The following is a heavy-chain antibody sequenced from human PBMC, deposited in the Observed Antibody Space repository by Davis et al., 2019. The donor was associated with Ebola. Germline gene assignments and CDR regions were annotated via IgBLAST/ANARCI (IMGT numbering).Heavy chain of an antibody. CDR3: AKGGYSYGYRSGMDV. J-gene: IGHJ6*02. CDR1: GFTFSSYA. D-gene: IGHD5-18*01. Sequence: GESLKISCAASGFTFSSYAMSWVRQAPGKGLEWVSAISGSGGSTYYADSVKGRFTISRDNSKNTLYLQMNSLRAEDTAVYYCAKGGYSYGYRSGMDVWGQGTMVTVSS. CDR2: ISGSGGST. V-gene: IGHV3-23*01.